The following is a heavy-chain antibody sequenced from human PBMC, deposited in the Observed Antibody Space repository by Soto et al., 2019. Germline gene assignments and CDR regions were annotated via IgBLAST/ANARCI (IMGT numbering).Heavy chain of an antibody. CDR1: GYTFTSYG. Sequence: QVQLVQSGAEVKKPGASVKVSCKASGYTFTSYGINWVRQAPGQGLEWMGWISANNGNTHYAQKLQGRVTMTTDTSTSTAYMELRSLRSNDTAVDYCARLQSGYDFAYWGQGTLVTVSS. V-gene: IGHV1-18*01. CDR2: ISANNGNT. D-gene: IGHD5-12*01. CDR3: ARLQSGYDFAY. J-gene: IGHJ4*02.